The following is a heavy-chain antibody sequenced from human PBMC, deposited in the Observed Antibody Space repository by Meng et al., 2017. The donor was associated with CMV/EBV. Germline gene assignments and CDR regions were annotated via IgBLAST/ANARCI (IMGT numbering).Heavy chain of an antibody. Sequence: GGSLRLSCAASGFTFSSYEMNWVRQAPGKGLERVSYISSSGSTIYYADSVKGRFTISRDNAKNSLYLQMNSLRAEDTAVYYCASSKGVYDSSGYYSYGMDVWGQGTTVTVSS. J-gene: IGHJ6*02. CDR1: GFTFSSYE. CDR2: ISSSGSTI. V-gene: IGHV3-48*03. CDR3: ASSKGVYDSSGYYSYGMDV. D-gene: IGHD3-22*01.